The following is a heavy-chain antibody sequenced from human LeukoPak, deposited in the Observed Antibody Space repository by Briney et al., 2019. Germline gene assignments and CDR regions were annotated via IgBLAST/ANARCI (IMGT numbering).Heavy chain of an antibody. Sequence: GGSLRLSCAASGFTFSSYAMSWVRQAPGKGLEWVSAISGSGGSTYYADSVKGRFTISRDNSKNTLYLQMNSLRAEDTAVYYCAKGSNYYDSLRIVGDHPGYWGQGTLVTVSS. J-gene: IGHJ4*02. CDR1: GFTFSSYA. CDR3: AKGSNYYDSLRIVGDHPGY. CDR2: ISGSGGST. V-gene: IGHV3-23*01. D-gene: IGHD3-22*01.